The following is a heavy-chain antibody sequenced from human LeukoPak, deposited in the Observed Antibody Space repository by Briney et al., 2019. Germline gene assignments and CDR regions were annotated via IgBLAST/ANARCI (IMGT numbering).Heavy chain of an antibody. D-gene: IGHD3-22*01. J-gene: IGHJ4*02. CDR2: ISGSGGST. Sequence: QPGGSLRLSCAASGFTFSSYAMSWVRQAPGKGLEWVSAISGSGGSTYYADSVKGRFTISRDNSKNTLYLQMNSLRAEDTAVYYCAKPLSPYYYDSSGYYNYYFDYWGQGTLVTVSS. V-gene: IGHV3-23*01. CDR3: AKPLSPYYYDSSGYYNYYFDY. CDR1: GFTFSSYA.